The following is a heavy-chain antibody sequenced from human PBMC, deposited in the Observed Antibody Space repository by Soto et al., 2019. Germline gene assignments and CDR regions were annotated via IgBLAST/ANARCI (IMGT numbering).Heavy chain of an antibody. J-gene: IGHJ4*02. CDR2: ISGSGGST. Sequence: PWGSLRLSCAASGFTFSSYAMSWVRQAPGKGLEWVSAISGSGGSTYYADSVKGRFTISRDNSKNTLYLQMNSLRAEDTAVYYCAKASILGYCTNGVCYKYYFDYWGQGTLVTVSS. D-gene: IGHD2-8*01. CDR3: AKASILGYCTNGVCYKYYFDY. CDR1: GFTFSSYA. V-gene: IGHV3-23*01.